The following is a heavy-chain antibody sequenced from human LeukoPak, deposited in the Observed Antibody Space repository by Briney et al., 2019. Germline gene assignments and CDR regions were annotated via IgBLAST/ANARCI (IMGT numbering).Heavy chain of an antibody. D-gene: IGHD6-19*01. V-gene: IGHV3-7*01. J-gene: IGHJ4*02. CDR2: IMQDGNKQ. Sequence: GGSLRLSCAASGFTFSSYWMTWVRQAPGKGLEWVANIMQDGNKQHYVGSVKGRFTISRDNARNSLYLQMSSLRPGDTAVYYCARPDMAVAGDVLHHWGQGTLVTVSS. CDR3: ARPDMAVAGDVLHH. CDR1: GFTFSSYW.